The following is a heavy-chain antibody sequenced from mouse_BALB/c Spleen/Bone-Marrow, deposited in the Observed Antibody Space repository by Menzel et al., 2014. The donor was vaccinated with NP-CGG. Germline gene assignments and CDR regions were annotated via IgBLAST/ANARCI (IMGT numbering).Heavy chain of an antibody. Sequence: EVKLMESGPDLVKPSQSLLLTCTVTGYSITSGYSCHWIRPFPGNKLEWLGYIHYSGSTNYNPSLKSRISITRDTSKNQFFLQLNSVPTEDTATYYCATDYYGWFAYWGQGTLVTVSA. CDR3: ATDYYGWFAY. CDR2: IHYSGST. D-gene: IGHD1-1*01. J-gene: IGHJ3*01. V-gene: IGHV3-1*02. CDR1: GYSITSGYS.